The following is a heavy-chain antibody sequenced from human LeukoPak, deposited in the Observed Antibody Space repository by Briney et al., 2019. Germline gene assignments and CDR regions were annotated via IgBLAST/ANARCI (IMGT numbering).Heavy chain of an antibody. Sequence: SETLSLTCTVSGGSISSYYWSWIRQPPGKGLEWIGYIYYSGSTNYNPSLKSRVTISVDTSKNQFSLKLSSVTAADTAVYYCASDGYYYDSSGYYARAFDIWGQGTMVAVSS. V-gene: IGHV4-59*01. CDR1: GGSISSYY. CDR2: IYYSGST. J-gene: IGHJ3*02. D-gene: IGHD3-22*01. CDR3: ASDGYYYDSSGYYARAFDI.